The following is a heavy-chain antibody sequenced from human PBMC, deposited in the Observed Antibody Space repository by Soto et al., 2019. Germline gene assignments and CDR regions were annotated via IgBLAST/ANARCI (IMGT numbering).Heavy chain of an antibody. D-gene: IGHD6-13*01. CDR3: ARVRSRWQQLVRWFDP. V-gene: IGHV4-4*07. CDR2: IYTSGST. Sequence: PSETLSLTCTVSGGSISSYYWSWIRQPAGKGLEWIGRIYTSGSTNYNPSLKSRVTMSVDTSKNQFSLKLSSVTAADTAVYYCARVRSRWQQLVRWFDPWGQGTLVTVSS. CDR1: GGSISSYY. J-gene: IGHJ5*02.